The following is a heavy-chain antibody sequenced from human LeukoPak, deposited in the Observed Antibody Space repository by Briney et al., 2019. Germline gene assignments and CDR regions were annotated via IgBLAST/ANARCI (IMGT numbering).Heavy chain of an antibody. D-gene: IGHD3-22*01. V-gene: IGHV3-23*01. Sequence: PGGSLRLSCAASGFTFTNYAMSWVRQAPGMGLEWVSSINDSGGITYYADSVEGRFTISRDNSKNTLFLQMNSLRAEDTAVYYCARDSHYYYDTSGSDYWGQGTLVTVSS. J-gene: IGHJ4*02. CDR1: GFTFTNYA. CDR3: ARDSHYYYDTSGSDY. CDR2: INDSGGIT.